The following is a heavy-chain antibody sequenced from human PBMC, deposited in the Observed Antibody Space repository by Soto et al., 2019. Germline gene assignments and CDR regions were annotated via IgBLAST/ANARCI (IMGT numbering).Heavy chain of an antibody. CDR2: INHSGST. J-gene: IGHJ5*02. CDR1: GGSFSGYY. Sequence: QVQLQQWGAGLLKPSETLSLTCAVYGGSFSGYYWSWIRQPPGKGLEWIGEINHSGSTNYNPPLKSRVTISVDTSKNQFSLKLSSVTAADTAVYYCARRDSSSSWWFDPWGQGTLVTVSS. V-gene: IGHV4-34*01. D-gene: IGHD6-6*01. CDR3: ARRDSSSSWWFDP.